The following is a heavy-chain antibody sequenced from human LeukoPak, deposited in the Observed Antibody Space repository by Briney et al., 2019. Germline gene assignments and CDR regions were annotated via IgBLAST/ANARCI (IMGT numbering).Heavy chain of an antibody. CDR1: GGSFSGYY. CDR3: ARAPAIFGVVGNWFDP. Sequence: SETLSLTCAVYGGSFSGYYWSWIRQPPGKGLEWIGEINHSGSTNYNPSLKSRVTISVDTSKNQFSLKLGSVTAADTAVYYCARAPAIFGVVGNWFDPWGQGTLVTVSS. J-gene: IGHJ5*02. D-gene: IGHD3-3*01. CDR2: INHSGST. V-gene: IGHV4-34*01.